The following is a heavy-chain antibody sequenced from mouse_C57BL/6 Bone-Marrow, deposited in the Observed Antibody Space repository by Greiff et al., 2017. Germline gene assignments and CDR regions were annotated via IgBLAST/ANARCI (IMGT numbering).Heavy chain of an antibody. V-gene: IGHV1-69*01. CDR1: GYTFTSYW. D-gene: IGHD1-1*01. Sequence: VQLQQPGAELVMPGASVKLSCKASGYTFTSYWMHWVKQRPGQGLEWIGEIDPSDSYTNYNQKFKGKSTLTVDKSSSPAYMQLSSLTSEDSAVYYCARRNYGSPDYWGQGTTLTVSS. J-gene: IGHJ2*01. CDR3: ARRNYGSPDY. CDR2: IDPSDSYT.